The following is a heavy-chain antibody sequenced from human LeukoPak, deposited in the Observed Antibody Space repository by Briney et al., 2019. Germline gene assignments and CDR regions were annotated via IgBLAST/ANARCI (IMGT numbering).Heavy chain of an antibody. D-gene: IGHD3-16*01. CDR3: ASAARFGAPGFDY. CDR2: INSDGSST. Sequence: GGSLRLSCAASGFTFSSYWMHWVRQAPGKGLVWVSRINSDGSSTSYADSVKGRFTISRDNAKNTLYLQMNSLRAEDTAVYYCASAARFGAPGFDYWGQGTLVTVSS. V-gene: IGHV3-74*01. J-gene: IGHJ4*02. CDR1: GFTFSSYW.